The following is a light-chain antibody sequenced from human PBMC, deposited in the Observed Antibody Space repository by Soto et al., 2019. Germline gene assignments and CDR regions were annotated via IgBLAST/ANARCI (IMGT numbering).Light chain of an antibody. J-gene: IGKJ2*01. V-gene: IGKV1-5*01. CDR3: QQYNSYPYT. Sequence: DIQMTQSPSTLSASVGDSVTITCRASQSISSRLAWYQQKPGKAPKVLIYDASSLESGVPSRFSGSGSGTDFTLTISSLQPDDFSTYYCQQYNSYPYTFGQGTKLEIK. CDR1: QSISSR. CDR2: DAS.